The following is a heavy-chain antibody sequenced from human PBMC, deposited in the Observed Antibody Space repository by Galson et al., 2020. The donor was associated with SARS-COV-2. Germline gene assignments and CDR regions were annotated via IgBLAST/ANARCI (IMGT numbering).Heavy chain of an antibody. CDR2: IYYSGST. V-gene: IGHV4-31*03. Sequence: ASETLSLTCTVSGGSISSGGYYWSWIRQHPGKGLEWIGYIYYSGSTYYNPSLKSRVTISVDTSKNQFSLKLSSVTAADTAVYYCARDGVLRYFDSYYYYYGMDVWGQGTTVTVSS. CDR3: ARDGVLRYFDSYYYYYGMDV. D-gene: IGHD3-9*01. J-gene: IGHJ6*02. CDR1: GGSISSGGYY.